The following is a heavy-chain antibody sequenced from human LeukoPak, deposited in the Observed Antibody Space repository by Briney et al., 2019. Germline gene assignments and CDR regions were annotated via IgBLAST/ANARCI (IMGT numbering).Heavy chain of an antibody. Sequence: PSETLSLTCTVSGGSISSGSYYWSWIRQPAGKGLEWIRRIYTSGSTNYNPSLKSRVTISVDTSKNQFSLKLSSVTAADTAVYYCARGVVAAPFDYWGQGTLVTVSS. V-gene: IGHV4-61*02. J-gene: IGHJ4*02. CDR3: ARGVVAAPFDY. D-gene: IGHD5-12*01. CDR2: IYTSGST. CDR1: GGSISSGSYY.